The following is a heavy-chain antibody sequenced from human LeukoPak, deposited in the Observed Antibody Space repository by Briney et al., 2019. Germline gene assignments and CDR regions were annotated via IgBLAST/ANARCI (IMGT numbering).Heavy chain of an antibody. V-gene: IGHV4-34*01. CDR3: ARGPYYDFWSGSYFDY. D-gene: IGHD3-3*01. CDR1: RGSFSGYY. J-gene: IGHJ4*02. Sequence: SETLSLTCAVYRGSFSGYYWSWIRQPPGKGLEWIGEINHSGSTNYITSLKSRVTISVDMSKNQFSLKLSSVTAADTAVYYCARGPYYDFWSGSYFDYWGQGTLVTVSS. CDR2: INHSGST.